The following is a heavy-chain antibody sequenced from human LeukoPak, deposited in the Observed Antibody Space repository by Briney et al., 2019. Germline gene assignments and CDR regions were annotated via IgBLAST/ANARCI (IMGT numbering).Heavy chain of an antibody. Sequence: ASVKVSCKASGYTFTGYYMHWVRQAPGQGLEWMGRINPNSGGTNYAQKFQGRVTMTRDTSISTAYMELSRLRSDDTAVYYCARDRDIVATIDAFDIWGQGTMVTVSS. CDR1: GYTFTGYY. V-gene: IGHV1-2*06. CDR3: ARDRDIVATIDAFDI. CDR2: INPNSGGT. J-gene: IGHJ3*02. D-gene: IGHD5-12*01.